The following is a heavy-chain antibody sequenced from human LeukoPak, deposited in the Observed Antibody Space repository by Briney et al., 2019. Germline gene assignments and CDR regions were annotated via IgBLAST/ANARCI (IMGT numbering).Heavy chain of an antibody. CDR2: ISSSSSTI. J-gene: IGHJ4*02. CDR1: GFTFSRYS. Sequence: GGSLRLSCAASGFTFSRYSVNWVRQAPGKVLEWVSYISSSSSTIYYADSVKGRFTISRDNSKNTLYLQMNSLRAEDTAVYYCAKSYDSSGYYSGYWGQGTLVTVSS. CDR3: AKSYDSSGYYSGY. V-gene: IGHV3-48*01. D-gene: IGHD3-22*01.